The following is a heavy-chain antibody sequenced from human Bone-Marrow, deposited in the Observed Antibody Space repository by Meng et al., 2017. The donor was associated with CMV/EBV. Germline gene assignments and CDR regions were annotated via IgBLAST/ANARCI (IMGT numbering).Heavy chain of an antibody. J-gene: IGHJ4*02. CDR2: MKHDGSEK. D-gene: IGHD5-24*01. CDR3: ARVRWLQPDY. Sequence: GESLKISCAASGFTFSSYSMNWVRQAPGKGLEWVANMKHDGSEKYYVDSVKGRFTISRDNAKNSLYLQMNSLRAEDTAVYYCARVRWLQPDYWGQGTLVTVSS. V-gene: IGHV3-7*01. CDR1: GFTFSSYS.